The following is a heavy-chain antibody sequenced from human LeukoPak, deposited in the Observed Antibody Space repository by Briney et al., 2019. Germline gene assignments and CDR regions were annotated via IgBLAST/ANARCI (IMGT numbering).Heavy chain of an antibody. V-gene: IGHV3-30*04. D-gene: IGHD4-17*01. Sequence: GGSLRLSCAASGFTFSSYAMHWVRQAPGKGLEWVAVISYDGGNIYYADSVKGRFTISRDNSKNTLYLQMNSLRAEDTAVYYCASPTTELDNDAFDIWGQGTMVTVSS. CDR2: ISYDGGNI. CDR3: ASPTTELDNDAFDI. J-gene: IGHJ3*02. CDR1: GFTFSSYA.